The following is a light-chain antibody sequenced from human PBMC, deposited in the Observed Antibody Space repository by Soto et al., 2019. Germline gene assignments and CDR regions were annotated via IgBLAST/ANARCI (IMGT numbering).Light chain of an antibody. J-gene: IGKJ4*01. V-gene: IGKV1-33*01. CDR1: QYISNY. Sequence: DIQITHSPSTLSASVVDRVTITCQASQYISNYLNWYQQKPGKAPKLLIYDASNLETGVPSRFSGSGSGTDFTFTISSLQPEDIATYYCQKYDNLPLNFGGGTKVDIK. CDR3: QKYDNLPLN. CDR2: DAS.